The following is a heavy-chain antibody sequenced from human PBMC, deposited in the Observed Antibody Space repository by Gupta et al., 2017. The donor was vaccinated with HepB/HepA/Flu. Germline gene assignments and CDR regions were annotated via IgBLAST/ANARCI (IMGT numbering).Heavy chain of an antibody. CDR3: AKETSIFMSSSLDS. D-gene: IGHD3-16*01. V-gene: IGHV3-30*18. J-gene: IGHJ5*01. CDR2: IAHDGSVT. CDR1: GFTFKYFG. Sequence: QVQVVESGGDVVQPGTSLRLSCATSGFTFKYFGMYWVRQAPGKGLEWVTVIAHDGSVTHYAESVKGRFTISRDNSKGTLDLQMNSLRVEDTATYYCAKETSIFMSSSLDSWGQGTLVTVSS.